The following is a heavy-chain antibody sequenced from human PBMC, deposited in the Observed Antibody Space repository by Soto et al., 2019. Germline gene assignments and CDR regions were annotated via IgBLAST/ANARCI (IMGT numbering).Heavy chain of an antibody. CDR1: GGSISSYY. CDR3: ARDRGIDYVWGSYRYTGDAFDI. Sequence: SETLSLTCTVAGGSISSYYWSWIRQPPGKGLEWSGYSYYSGSTNYNPSLKSRVTISVDTSKNQFSLNLSSVTAADTAVYYCARDRGIDYVWGSYRYTGDAFDIWGQGTMVTVSS. J-gene: IGHJ3*02. D-gene: IGHD3-16*02. CDR2: SYYSGST. V-gene: IGHV4-59*01.